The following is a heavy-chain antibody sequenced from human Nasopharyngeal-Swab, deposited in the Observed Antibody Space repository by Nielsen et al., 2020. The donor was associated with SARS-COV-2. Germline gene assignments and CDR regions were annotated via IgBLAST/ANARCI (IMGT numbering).Heavy chain of an antibody. V-gene: IGHV3-74*01. CDR2: INSDGSST. Sequence: WIRQPPGKGLVWVSRINSDGSSTSYADSVKGRFTISRDNAKNTLYLQMNSLRAEDTAVYYCASKGDYYDSSSWGVDYWGQGTLVTVSS. J-gene: IGHJ4*02. D-gene: IGHD3-22*01. CDR3: ASKGDYYDSSSWGVDY.